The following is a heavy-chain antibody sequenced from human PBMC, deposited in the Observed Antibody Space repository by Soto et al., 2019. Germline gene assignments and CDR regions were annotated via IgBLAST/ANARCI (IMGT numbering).Heavy chain of an antibody. CDR3: AISSGWYRDTFDY. V-gene: IGHV1-69*05. CDR2: IIASFGTA. CDR1: GGTFSSYA. Sequence: SVKVSCKASGGTFSSYAISWVRQAPGQGLEWMGGIIASFGTANYAQKFQGRVTITRDESASTAYMELSSLRSEDTAVYYCAISSGWYRDTFDYWGQGTLVTVSS. J-gene: IGHJ4*02. D-gene: IGHD6-19*01.